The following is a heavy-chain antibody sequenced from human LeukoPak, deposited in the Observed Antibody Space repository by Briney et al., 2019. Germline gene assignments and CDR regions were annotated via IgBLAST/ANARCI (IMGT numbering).Heavy chain of an antibody. Sequence: GGSLSLSCAACGFILSTYAMNWVRQAPGEGLKWVSCITGDSAHIYYADSVKGRFTISRDNAKNSLYLQMNSLRAEDTAVYYCARYGVSSSTSYIDFWGQGTLVTVSS. CDR2: ITGDSAHI. D-gene: IGHD2-2*01. J-gene: IGHJ4*02. CDR1: GFILSTYA. V-gene: IGHV3-21*01. CDR3: ARYGVSSSTSYIDF.